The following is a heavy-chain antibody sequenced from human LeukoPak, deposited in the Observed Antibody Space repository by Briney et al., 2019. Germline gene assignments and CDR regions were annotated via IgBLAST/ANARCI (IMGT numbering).Heavy chain of an antibody. Sequence: GASVKVSCKASGYTFTSYDINWVRQAPGQGLEWMGWINPNSGGTNYAQKFQGRVTMTRDTSISTAYMELSRLRSDDTAVYYCASLGFLRSIMATNDAFDIWRQGTMVTVSS. V-gene: IGHV1-2*02. CDR2: INPNSGGT. CDR3: ASLGFLRSIMATNDAFDI. D-gene: IGHD5-24*01. J-gene: IGHJ3*02. CDR1: GYTFTSYD.